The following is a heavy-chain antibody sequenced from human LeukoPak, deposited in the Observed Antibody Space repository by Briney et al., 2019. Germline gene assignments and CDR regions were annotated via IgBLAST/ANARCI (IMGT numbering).Heavy chain of an antibody. J-gene: IGHJ6*02. Sequence: GGSLRLSCAASGFTFSSYSMTWVRQAPGKGLEWVSSISTDSSYIYYADSVKGRFTISRDNAKNSLYLQMNSLRAEDTAVYYCARPGESGYVSNGLDVWGQGTTVTVSS. D-gene: IGHD5-12*01. CDR3: ARPGESGYVSNGLDV. V-gene: IGHV3-21*01. CDR2: ISTDSSYI. CDR1: GFTFSSYS.